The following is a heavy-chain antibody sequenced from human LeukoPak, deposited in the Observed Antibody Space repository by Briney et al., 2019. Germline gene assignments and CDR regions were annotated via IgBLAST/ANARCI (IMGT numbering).Heavy chain of an antibody. CDR1: GGSISSGSYH. J-gene: IGHJ6*03. V-gene: IGHV4-39*01. CDR2: ISYTGST. CDR3: ARFAYNYYYMDV. Sequence: KPSETLSLTCTVSGGSISSGSYHWGWIRQAPGKGLEWIGTISYTGSTYYNPSLKTRVTISVDTSNNQFSLKLSSVTAADTAVYYCARFAYNYYYMDVWGTGTTVTVSS.